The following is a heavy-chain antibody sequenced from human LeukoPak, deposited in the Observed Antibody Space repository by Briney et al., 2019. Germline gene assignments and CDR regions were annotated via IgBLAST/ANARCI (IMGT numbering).Heavy chain of an antibody. CDR1: GGSFSGHY. CDR3: ARGRRWFGELLRVYFDY. D-gene: IGHD3-10*01. J-gene: IGHJ4*02. CDR2: INHSGST. V-gene: IGHV4-34*01. Sequence: SETLSLTCAVYGGSFSGHYWSWIRQPPGKGLEWIGEINHSGSTNYNPSLKSRVTISVDTSKNQFSLKLSSVTAADTAVYYCARGRRWFGELLRVYFDYWGQGTLVTVSS.